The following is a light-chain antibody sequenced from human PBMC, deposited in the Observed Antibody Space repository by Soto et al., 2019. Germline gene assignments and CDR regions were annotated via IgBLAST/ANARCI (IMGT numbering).Light chain of an antibody. Sequence: DIQMTQSPSSLSASVGDRVTITCRASQGIRNYLGWYQQKPGKAPKRLIYAASSLQSGDPSRFSGSGSGTEFTLTISNLQHQDYATYYCLQHNSYPLTFGGGTKVEIK. J-gene: IGKJ4*01. CDR1: QGIRNY. V-gene: IGKV1-17*02. CDR2: AAS. CDR3: LQHNSYPLT.